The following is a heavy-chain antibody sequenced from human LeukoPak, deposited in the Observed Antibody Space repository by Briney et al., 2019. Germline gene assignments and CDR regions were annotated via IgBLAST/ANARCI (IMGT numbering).Heavy chain of an antibody. D-gene: IGHD5-12*01. CDR1: GYNFNNYC. Sequence: HGESLKISCKASGYNFNNYCIGWVRQMPGKGLEWVGFIYPADSETAYSPSFQGQVTISADRSISTAYLQWSSLKASDTAMYYCARPTGGGYDPFDSWGQGTLVTVS. CDR2: IYPADSET. J-gene: IGHJ4*02. CDR3: ARPTGGGYDPFDS. V-gene: IGHV5-51*01.